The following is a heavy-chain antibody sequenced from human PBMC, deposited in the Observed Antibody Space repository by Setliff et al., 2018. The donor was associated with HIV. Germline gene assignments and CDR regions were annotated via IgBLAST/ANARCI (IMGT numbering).Heavy chain of an antibody. CDR2: IYYSGTT. V-gene: IGHV4-39*07. CDR1: GGSMSTTEYH. J-gene: IGHJ4*02. D-gene: IGHD6-13*01. CDR3: AREDALTQQFDS. Sequence: SETLSLTCTVTGGSMSTTEYHWDWIRQPPGKGLEWIGNIYYSGTTYYKSSLKSRVTISAERSTNQFSLRLTSVTAADTAVYSCAREDALTQQFDSWGQGTLVTVSS.